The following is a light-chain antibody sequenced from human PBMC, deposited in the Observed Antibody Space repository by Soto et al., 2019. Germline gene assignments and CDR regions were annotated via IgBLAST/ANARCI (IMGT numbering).Light chain of an antibody. V-gene: IGKV1-5*01. CDR2: DAS. CDR3: QQYSSFSRT. J-gene: IGKJ1*01. CDR1: QTISTW. Sequence: EIQMSQSPSTLSAYVGDRVTITCRASQTISTWLAWYQQKPGKAPELLIYDASTLESGVPSRFSGSGSGTEFSLTISSLQPDDFATFYCQQYSSFSRTFGQGSMV.